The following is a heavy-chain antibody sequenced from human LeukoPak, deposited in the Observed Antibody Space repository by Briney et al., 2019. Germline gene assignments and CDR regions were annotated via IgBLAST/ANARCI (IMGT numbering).Heavy chain of an antibody. CDR3: ASLVRRKYYFDY. Sequence: SETLSLTRAVYGGSFSGYYWSWIRQPPGKGLEWIGEINHSGSTNYNPSLKSRVTISVDTSKNQFSLKLSSVTAADTAVYYCASLVRRKYYFDYWGQGTLVTVSS. V-gene: IGHV4-34*01. D-gene: IGHD3-16*01. J-gene: IGHJ4*02. CDR1: GGSFSGYY. CDR2: INHSGST.